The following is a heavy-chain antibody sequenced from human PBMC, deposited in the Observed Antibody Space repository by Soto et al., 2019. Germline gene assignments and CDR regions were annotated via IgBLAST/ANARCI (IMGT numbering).Heavy chain of an antibody. J-gene: IGHJ4*02. CDR1: GRSISSSSYY. CDR3: AREYSSAPDY. Sequence: QLQLQESGPGLVKPSETLSLTCTVSGRSISSSSYYWGWIRQPPGKGLEWIGSIYYSGSTFYSPSLRSRVTISVDTSKNQFSLRVSSVTAADTAVYYCAREYSSAPDYWGQGTLVTVSS. CDR2: IYYSGST. D-gene: IGHD6-25*01. V-gene: IGHV4-39*02.